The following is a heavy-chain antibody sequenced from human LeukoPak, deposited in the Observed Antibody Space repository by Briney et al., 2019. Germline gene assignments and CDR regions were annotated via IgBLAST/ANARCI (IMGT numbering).Heavy chain of an antibody. CDR2: IYYSGST. J-gene: IGHJ6*03. D-gene: IGHD2-15*01. CDR3: ARVYSAYYYYYYMDV. V-gene: IGHV4-59*01. Sequence: SETLSLTCTVSGGSISSYCWSWIRQPPGKGLEWIGYIYYSGSTNYNPSLKSRVTISVDTSKNQFSLKLSSVTAADTAVYYCARVYSAYYYYYYMDVWGKGTTVTVSS. CDR1: GGSISSYC.